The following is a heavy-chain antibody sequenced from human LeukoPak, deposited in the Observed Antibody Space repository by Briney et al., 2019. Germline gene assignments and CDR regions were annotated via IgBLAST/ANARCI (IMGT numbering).Heavy chain of an antibody. D-gene: IGHD1-26*01. Sequence: GGSLRLSCAASGFTFSSYWMSWVRQAPGKGLEWVAAISYDETSTYYTESVKGRLTISRDNSKDTLSLQMDSLRTQDSALYFCARIREWELLGAFDLWGQGTLVTVSS. J-gene: IGHJ3*01. V-gene: IGHV3-30*03. CDR1: GFTFSSYW. CDR2: ISYDETST. CDR3: ARIREWELLGAFDL.